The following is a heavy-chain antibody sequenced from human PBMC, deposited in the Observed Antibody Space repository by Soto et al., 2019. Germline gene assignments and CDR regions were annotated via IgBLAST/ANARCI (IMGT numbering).Heavy chain of an antibody. CDR3: AGDPDSHYNDSHASSYP. V-gene: IGHV1-69*04. CDR1: GGTFSTYT. Sequence: SSVKVSCKASGGTFSTYTITWVRQAPGQGLEWMGRIIPIIGIINYAQKFQGRVTISADKFTGTAYMELTGLRSDDTAVYYCAGDPDSHYNDSHASSYPWGR. D-gene: IGHD4-4*01. J-gene: IGHJ2*01. CDR2: IIPIIGII.